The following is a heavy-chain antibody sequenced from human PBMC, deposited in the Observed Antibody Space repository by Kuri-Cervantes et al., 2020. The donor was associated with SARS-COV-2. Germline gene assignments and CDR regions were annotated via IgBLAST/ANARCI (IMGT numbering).Heavy chain of an antibody. J-gene: IGHJ6*02. CDR2: INAGNGNT. Sequence: SVKVSCKASGYTFTSYAMHWVRQAPGQRLEWMGWINAGNGNTKYSQKFQGRVTITRDTSASTAYMELSSLRSEDTAVYYCARDYYDSSGYYSGMDVWGQGTTVTVSS. V-gene: IGHV1-3*01. CDR1: GYTFTSYA. CDR3: ARDYYDSSGYYSGMDV. D-gene: IGHD3-22*01.